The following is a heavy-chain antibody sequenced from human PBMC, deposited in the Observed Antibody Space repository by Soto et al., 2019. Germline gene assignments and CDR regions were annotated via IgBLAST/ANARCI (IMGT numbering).Heavy chain of an antibody. V-gene: IGHV4-31*03. CDR3: ARLHIAPWGAWFDP. J-gene: IGHJ5*02. CDR1: GGSISSGDYY. D-gene: IGHD2-21*01. CDR2: ISYSGTT. Sequence: QVQLQESGPGLVKPSQTLSLTCTVSGGSISSGDYYWSWIRQHAGKGLEWVGYISYSGTTHYNPSLKSRVTTSVDTSKNPFSLRLSSVTAADTAVYYCARLHIAPWGAWFDPWAQGTLVTVSS.